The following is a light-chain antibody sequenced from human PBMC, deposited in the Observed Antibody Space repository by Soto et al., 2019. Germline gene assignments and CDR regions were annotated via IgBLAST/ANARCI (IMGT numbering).Light chain of an antibody. CDR2: DNT. V-gene: IGLV1-51*01. CDR1: NSNIGKNY. J-gene: IGLJ2*01. CDR3: GTWDTSLSTLL. Sequence: QSVLTQPPSMSAAPGQKVTIFCSGSNSNIGKNYVSWYQQLPGAAPKLLIYDNTERPSGIPDRFSGSKSGTSATLAITGLQTGDEADYYCGTWDTSLSTLLFGGGTKVTVL.